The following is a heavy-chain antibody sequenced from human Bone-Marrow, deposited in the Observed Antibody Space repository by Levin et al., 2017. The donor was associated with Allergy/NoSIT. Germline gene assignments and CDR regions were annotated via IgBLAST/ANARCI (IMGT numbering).Heavy chain of an antibody. CDR1: GFTFDDYA. V-gene: IGHV3-9*01. D-gene: IGHD5-18*01. J-gene: IGHJ6*02. CDR2: ISWNSGSI. CDR3: AKDSRGYSYGLNYYGMDV. Sequence: SLKISCAASGFTFDDYAMHWVRQAPGKGLEWVSGISWNSGSIGYADSVKGRFTISRDNAKNSLYLQMNSLRAEDTALYYCAKDSRGYSYGLNYYGMDVWGQGTTVTVSS.